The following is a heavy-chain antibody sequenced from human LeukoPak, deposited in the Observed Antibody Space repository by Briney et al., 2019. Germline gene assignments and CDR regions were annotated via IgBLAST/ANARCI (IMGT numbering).Heavy chain of an antibody. CDR2: ISWNSGSI. J-gene: IGHJ4*02. Sequence: GGSLRLSCAASGFTFDDYAMHWVRQAPGKALEWVSGISWNSGSIGYADSVKGRFTISRDNAKNSLYLQMNSLRAEDTALYFCAKGSTVTTGSGSFDYWGQGTLVTVSS. V-gene: IGHV3-9*01. CDR1: GFTFDDYA. CDR3: AKGSTVTTGSGSFDY. D-gene: IGHD4-17*01.